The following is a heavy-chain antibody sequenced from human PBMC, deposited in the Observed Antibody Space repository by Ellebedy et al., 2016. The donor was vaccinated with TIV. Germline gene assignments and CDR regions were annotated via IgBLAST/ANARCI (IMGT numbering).Heavy chain of an antibody. J-gene: IGHJ6*02. D-gene: IGHD3-3*01. CDR2: ISSRSSHI. V-gene: IGHV3-21*01. CDR3: ARDGRWDDFWTYGMDV. Sequence: PGGSLRLSCAASGFTFSNYSMNWVRQAPGKGLEWVSSISSRSSHIYYADSVKGRFTISRDNAKSSLCLQMNSLRAEDTAVYYCARDGRWDDFWTYGMDVWGQGTTVTVSS. CDR1: GFTFSNYS.